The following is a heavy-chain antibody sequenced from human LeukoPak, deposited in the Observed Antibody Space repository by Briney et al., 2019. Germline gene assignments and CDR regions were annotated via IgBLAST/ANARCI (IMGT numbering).Heavy chain of an antibody. CDR3: ASSATVVIAFDY. CDR2: IYYSGST. J-gene: IGHJ4*02. CDR1: GGSISSYY. V-gene: IGHV4-59*01. Sequence: SETLSLTCTVSGGSISSYYWSWIRQPPGKGLEWIGYIYYSGSTNYNPSLKSRVTISVDTSKNQFSLKLSSVTAADTAVYYCASSATVVIAFDYWGQGTLVTVSS. D-gene: IGHD4-23*01.